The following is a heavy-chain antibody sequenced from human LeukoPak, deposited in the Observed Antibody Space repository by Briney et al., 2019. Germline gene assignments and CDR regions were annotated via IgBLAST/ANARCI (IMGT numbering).Heavy chain of an antibody. CDR3: ASVASTVTSDY. J-gene: IGHJ4*02. V-gene: IGHV4-34*01. CDR1: GGSFSGYY. D-gene: IGHD4-17*01. CDR2: INHSGST. Sequence: PSETLSLTCAVYGGSFSGYYWSWIRQPPGKGLEWIGEINHSGSTNYNPSLKGRVTISVDTSKNQFSLKLSSVTAADTAVYYCASVASTVTSDYWGQGTLVTVSS.